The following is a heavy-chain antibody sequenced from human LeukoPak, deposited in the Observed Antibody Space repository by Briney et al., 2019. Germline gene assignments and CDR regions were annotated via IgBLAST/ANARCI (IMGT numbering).Heavy chain of an antibody. Sequence: SETLSLTCTVSGGSISSSSYYWGWIRQPPGKGLEWIGSIYYSGSTYYNPSLKSRVTISVDTSKNQFSLKLSSVTAADTAVYYCARDEGYMVSPTDYWGQGTLVTVSS. CDR2: IYYSGST. V-gene: IGHV4-39*07. CDR3: ARDEGYMVSPTDY. CDR1: GGSISSSSYY. J-gene: IGHJ4*02. D-gene: IGHD5-18*01.